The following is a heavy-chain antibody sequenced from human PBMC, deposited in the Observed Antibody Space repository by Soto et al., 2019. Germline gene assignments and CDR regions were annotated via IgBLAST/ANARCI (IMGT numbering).Heavy chain of an antibody. CDR2: IYWDDDK. D-gene: IGHD3-16*01. CDR3: AHLRFCGVGVPYDY. Sequence: QITLKESGPTLVKPTQTLTLTCTFSGFSLSTSGVGVGWIRQPPGKALEWLALIYWDDDKRYSPSLKSRLTITKDTSKNQVVLTMTNIDPVDTATYYCAHLRFCGVGVPYDYWGQGTLFTVSS. J-gene: IGHJ4*02. V-gene: IGHV2-5*02. CDR1: GFSLSTSGVG.